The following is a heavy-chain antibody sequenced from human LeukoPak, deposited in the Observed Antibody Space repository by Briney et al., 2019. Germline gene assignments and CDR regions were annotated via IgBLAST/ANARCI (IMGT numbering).Heavy chain of an antibody. CDR1: GGSFSGYY. J-gene: IGHJ6*03. Sequence: SETLSLTCAVYGGSFSGYYWSWIRQPPGKGLEWIGEINHSGSTNYNPSLKSRVTISVDTSKNQFSLKLSSVTAADTAVYYCASGELIAARPRYYYYYMDVWGKGTTVTVSS. D-gene: IGHD6-6*01. V-gene: IGHV4-34*01. CDR3: ASGELIAARPRYYYYYMDV. CDR2: INHSGST.